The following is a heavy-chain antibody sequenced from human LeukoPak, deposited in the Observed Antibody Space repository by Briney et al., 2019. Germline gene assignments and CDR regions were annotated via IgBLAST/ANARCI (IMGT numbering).Heavy chain of an antibody. J-gene: IGHJ6*03. Sequence: GASVKVSCKASGGTFSSYAISWVRQAPGQGLEWMGRIIPIFGTTNYAQKFQDRVTITADKSTSTAYMELSSLRSEDTAVYYCARVVGLTGYSSSWYSGYYYYMDVWGKGTTVTVSS. D-gene: IGHD6-13*01. V-gene: IGHV1-69*06. CDR3: ARVVGLTGYSSSWYSGYYYYMDV. CDR1: GGTFSSYA. CDR2: IIPIFGTT.